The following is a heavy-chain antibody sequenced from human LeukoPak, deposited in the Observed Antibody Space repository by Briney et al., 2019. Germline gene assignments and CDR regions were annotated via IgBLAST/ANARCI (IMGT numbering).Heavy chain of an antibody. V-gene: IGHV3-53*01. J-gene: IGHJ5*02. D-gene: IGHD6-19*01. CDR2: IYSGGTT. CDR3: ARGWLADP. Sequence: AGSLRLSCAASGFIVNSNYMSWVRQAPGKGLEWVSVIYSGGTTYYADSVKGRFSISRDNSKNTLYLQMNSLRAEDTAVYYCARGWLADPWGQGTLVTVSS. CDR1: GFIVNSNY.